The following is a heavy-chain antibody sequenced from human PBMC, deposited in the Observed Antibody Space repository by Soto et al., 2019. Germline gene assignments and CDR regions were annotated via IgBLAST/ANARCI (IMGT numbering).Heavy chain of an antibody. CDR2: ISAYNGNT. D-gene: IGHD1-1*01. Sequence: ASVKVSCKASGYTFTSYGISWVRQAPGQGLEWMGWISAYNGNTNYAQKLQGRVTMTTDTSTSTAYMELRSLRSDDTAVYYCAGADWNDFLNAFDIWGQGTMVTVSS. V-gene: IGHV1-18*01. J-gene: IGHJ3*02. CDR3: AGADWNDFLNAFDI. CDR1: GYTFTSYG.